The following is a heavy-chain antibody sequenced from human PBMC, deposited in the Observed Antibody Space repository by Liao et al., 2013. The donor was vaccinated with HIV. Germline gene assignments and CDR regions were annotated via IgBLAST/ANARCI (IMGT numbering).Heavy chain of an antibody. CDR3: ARGRTVATTPLAY. J-gene: IGHJ4*02. Sequence: QLQLRESGPGLMKPAETLSLTCAADGTSFRGYYWGWIRQAPGKGLEWLGEVTHSGGTNHNPSLKSRLTISVDTSKNQVSLKLDSVTAADTGVYYCARGRTVATTPLAYWGQGTLVTVSS. CDR1: GTSFRGYY. CDR2: VTHSGGT. V-gene: IGHV4-34*10. D-gene: IGHD5-12*01.